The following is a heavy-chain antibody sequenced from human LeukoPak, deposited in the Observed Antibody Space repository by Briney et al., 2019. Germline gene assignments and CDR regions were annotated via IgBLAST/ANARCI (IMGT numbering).Heavy chain of an antibody. Sequence: KPSETLSLTCTVSGGSVSSSSYFWGWIRQPPGKGLEWIGTMFYSGSTHYYPSLKSRVTISVDTSKNQFFLKLNSVTAADTAVYYCAVAGVRHYDSSGVYAFDFWGQGTMVTVSS. CDR1: GGSVSSSSYF. CDR3: AVAGVRHYDSSGVYAFDF. V-gene: IGHV4-39*01. D-gene: IGHD3-22*01. CDR2: MFYSGST. J-gene: IGHJ3*01.